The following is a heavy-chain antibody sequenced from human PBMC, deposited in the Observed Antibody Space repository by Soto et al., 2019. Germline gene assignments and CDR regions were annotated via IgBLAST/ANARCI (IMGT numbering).Heavy chain of an antibody. CDR2: IKQDGSEK. CDR3: ARGHSSSWEDYYYYMDV. J-gene: IGHJ6*03. D-gene: IGHD6-13*01. Sequence: GGSLRLSCAASGFTVSSYWMSWVRQAPGKGLEWVANIKQDGSEKYYVDSVKGRFTISRDNAKNSLYLQMNSLRAEDTAVYYCARGHSSSWEDYYYYMDVWGKGTTVTVSS. V-gene: IGHV3-7*01. CDR1: GFTVSSYW.